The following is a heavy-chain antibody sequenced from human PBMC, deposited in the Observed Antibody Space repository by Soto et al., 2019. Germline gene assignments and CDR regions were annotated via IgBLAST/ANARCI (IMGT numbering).Heavy chain of an antibody. CDR2: IYYSGST. V-gene: IGHV4-39*01. D-gene: IGHD3-22*01. J-gene: IGHJ4*02. CDR1: GGSISSSSYY. CDR3: AGQLYYYDSSGYPHYFDY. Sequence: SETLSLTCTVSGGSISSSSYYWGWIRQPPGKGLEWIGSIYYSGSTYYNPSLKSRVTISVDTSKNQFSLKLSSVTAADTAVYYCAGQLYYYDSSGYPHYFDYWGQGTLITVSS.